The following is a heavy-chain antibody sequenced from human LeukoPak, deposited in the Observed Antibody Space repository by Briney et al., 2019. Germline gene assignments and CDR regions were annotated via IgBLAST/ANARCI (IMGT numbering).Heavy chain of an antibody. CDR1: GFTFNNYG. D-gene: IGHD6-19*01. J-gene: IGHJ4*02. CDR3: AKGPIAVAGKFDY. V-gene: IGHV3-23*01. Sequence: GGSLRLSCVASGFTFNNYGMNWVRQAPGKGLEWVSAISGYGGSTYYADSVKGRFTISRDNSKNTLYLQMNSLRAEDTAVYYCAKGPIAVAGKFDYWGQGTLVTVSS. CDR2: ISGYGGST.